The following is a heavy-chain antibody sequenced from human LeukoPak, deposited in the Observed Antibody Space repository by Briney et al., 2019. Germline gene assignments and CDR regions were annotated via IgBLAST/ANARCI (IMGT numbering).Heavy chain of an antibody. CDR1: GFTFSSYE. J-gene: IGHJ6*03. CDR2: ISSSSSYI. V-gene: IGHV3-21*01. CDR3: ARLATTFHMDV. D-gene: IGHD5-24*01. Sequence: GGSLRLSCAASGFTFSSYEMNWVRQAPGKGLEWVSCISSSSSYIYYADSVKGRFTISRDNAKNSLYPQMNSLRAEDTAVYYCARLATTFHMDVWGKGTTVTVSS.